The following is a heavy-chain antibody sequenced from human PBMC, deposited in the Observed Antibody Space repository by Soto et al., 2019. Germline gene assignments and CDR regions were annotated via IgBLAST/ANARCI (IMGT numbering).Heavy chain of an antibody. CDR1: GCSISSFY. V-gene: IGHV4-4*07. Sequence: PSDTLSLPCTVSGCSISSFYWSWIRHPAGKGLEWIGRIYSGGINNYNPSLKSRVTMSVDTSKNQFSLRLSSVTAADTAMYYCARVSIRSDYWGQRDPVTVYS. CDR3: ARVSIRSDY. J-gene: IGHJ4*01. D-gene: IGHD2-21*01. CDR2: IYSGGIN.